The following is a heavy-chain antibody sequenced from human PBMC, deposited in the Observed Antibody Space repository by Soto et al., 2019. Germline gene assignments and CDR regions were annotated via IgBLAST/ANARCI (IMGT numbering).Heavy chain of an antibody. CDR1: GGSISSNNW. V-gene: IGHV4-4*02. J-gene: IGHJ4*02. CDR2: IYHSGNT. D-gene: IGHD6-19*01. CDR3: ARDPRPLIAVAGTLDY. Sequence: LSLTCAVSGGSISSNNWWSWVRQPPGKGLEWIGEIYHSGNTNYNPSLKDRVTMTRDTSTSTVYMELSSLRSEDTAVYYCARDPRPLIAVAGTLDYWGQGTMVTVSS.